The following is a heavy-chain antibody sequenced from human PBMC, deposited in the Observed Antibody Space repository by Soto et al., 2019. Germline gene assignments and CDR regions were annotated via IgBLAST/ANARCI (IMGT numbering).Heavy chain of an antibody. CDR2: IIPIFDTA. Sequence: SCKASGGTFSDFTINWVRQAPGQRLEWMGGIIPIFDTANYAEKFQGRVTITADESTSTSFMEVSSLRSEDTAVYYCARNGTQTGYSYGMDVWGQGTMVTVSS. D-gene: IGHD1-1*01. CDR3: ARNGTQTGYSYGMDV. V-gene: IGHV1-69*01. CDR1: GGTFSDFT. J-gene: IGHJ6*02.